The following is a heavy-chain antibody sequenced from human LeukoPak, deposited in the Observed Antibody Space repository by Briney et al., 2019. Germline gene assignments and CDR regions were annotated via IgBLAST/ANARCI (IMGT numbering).Heavy chain of an antibody. J-gene: IGHJ4*02. V-gene: IGHV1-69*06. CDR3: ARVSYSYGYYFDY. CDR1: GGTFSSYA. Sequence: SVKVSCKASGGTFSSYAISWVRQAPGQGLEWMGGIIPIFGTANYAQKFQGRVTITADKSTSTAYMELSSLRSEDTAVYYCARVSYSYGYYFDYWGQGTLVTVSS. D-gene: IGHD5-18*01. CDR2: IIPIFGTA.